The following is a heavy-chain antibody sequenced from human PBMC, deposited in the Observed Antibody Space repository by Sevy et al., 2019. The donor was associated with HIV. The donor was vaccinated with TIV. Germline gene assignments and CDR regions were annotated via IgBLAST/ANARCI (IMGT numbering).Heavy chain of an antibody. Sequence: GGSLRLSCAASGFTFSSYDMHWVRQAPGKGLEWVAVISYDGRGKHYADSVKGRFTISRDNAKNTLYLQMNSLRVEDSAVFYCAVVALTFGGDPYENHHFMDVWGRGTRVTVSS. V-gene: IGHV3-30*03. CDR2: ISYDGRGK. CDR1: GFTFSSYD. J-gene: IGHJ6*03. CDR3: AVVALTFGGDPYENHHFMDV. D-gene: IGHD3-16*01.